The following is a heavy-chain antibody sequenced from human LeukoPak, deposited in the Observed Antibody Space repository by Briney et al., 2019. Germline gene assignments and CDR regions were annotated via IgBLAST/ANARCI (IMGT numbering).Heavy chain of an antibody. CDR1: GGSLTSSPYY. D-gene: IGHD2-15*01. V-gene: IGHV4-39*01. CDR2: IYYSGTT. Sequence: SETLSLTRTVSGGSLTSSPYYWGWIRQAPGKALEWIANIYYSGTTAYNPSLKSRVTISVGTPKNQFSLELTSVTAADTAVYYCARLSSVTYCSGGSCSRGGYDYWGQGTLVTVSS. CDR3: ARLSSVTYCSGGSCSRGGYDY. J-gene: IGHJ4*02.